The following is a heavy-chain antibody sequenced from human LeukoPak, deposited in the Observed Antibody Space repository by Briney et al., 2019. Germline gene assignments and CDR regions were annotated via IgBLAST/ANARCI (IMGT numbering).Heavy chain of an antibody. J-gene: IGHJ5*02. CDR1: GFTFSSYG. D-gene: IGHD6-19*01. Sequence: GGSLRLSCAASGFTFSSYGMHWVRQAPGKGLEWVAVIWYDGSNKYYADSVKGRFTISRDNAKNSLYLQMNSLRAEDTAVYYCARDRSLVAVAVWFDPWGQGTLVTVSS. CDR2: IWYDGSNK. V-gene: IGHV3-33*01. CDR3: ARDRSLVAVAVWFDP.